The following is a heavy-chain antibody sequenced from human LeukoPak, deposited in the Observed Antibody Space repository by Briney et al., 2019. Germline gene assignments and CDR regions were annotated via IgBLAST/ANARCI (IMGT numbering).Heavy chain of an antibody. CDR3: ARRYSSSWSLDY. Sequence: GGSLRLSCAASGFTFSSCAMHWVRQAPGKGLEYVSAISSNGGSTDYANSVKGRFTISRDNSKNTLYLQMGSLRAEDMAVYYCARRYSSSWSLDYWGQGTLVTVSS. CDR2: ISSNGGST. J-gene: IGHJ4*02. V-gene: IGHV3-64*01. D-gene: IGHD6-13*01. CDR1: GFTFSSCA.